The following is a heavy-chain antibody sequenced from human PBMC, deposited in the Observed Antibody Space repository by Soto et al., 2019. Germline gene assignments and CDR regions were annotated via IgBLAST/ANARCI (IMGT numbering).Heavy chain of an antibody. CDR2: ISYDGSNK. CDR3: ARDLGYSSGY. D-gene: IGHD6-13*01. Sequence: PGGSLRLSCAASGFTFSSYAMHWVRQAPGKGLEWVAVISYDGSNKYYADSVKGRFTISRDNSKNTLYLQMNSLRAEDTAVYYCARDLGYSSGYWGQGTLVTASS. J-gene: IGHJ4*02. CDR1: GFTFSSYA. V-gene: IGHV3-30-3*01.